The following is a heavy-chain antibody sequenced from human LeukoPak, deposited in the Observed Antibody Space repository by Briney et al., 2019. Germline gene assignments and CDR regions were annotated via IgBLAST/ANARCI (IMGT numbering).Heavy chain of an antibody. Sequence: PGGSLRLSCAASGFTFSSYAMHWVRQAPGKGLEWVALIQCGRSNKHYGDSVKGRFTISRDNSKDTLYLQMNNLRPEDTAVYYCAKDLGISTKYLGSAFESWGQGTLVTVSS. CDR1: GFTFSSYA. V-gene: IGHV3-30*02. CDR3: AKDLGISTKYLGSAFES. J-gene: IGHJ5*01. CDR2: IQCGRSNK. D-gene: IGHD2-2*01.